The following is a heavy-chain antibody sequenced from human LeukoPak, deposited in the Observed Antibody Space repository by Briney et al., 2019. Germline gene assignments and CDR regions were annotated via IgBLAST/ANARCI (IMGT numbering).Heavy chain of an antibody. V-gene: IGHV3-21*01. CDR3: ARGAREYYYDSSGPFDY. CDR2: ISSSSSYI. Sequence: NAGGSLRLSCAASGFTFSSYSMNWVRQAPGEGLEWVSSISSSSSYIYYADSVKGRFTISRDNAKNSLYLQMNSLRAEDTAVYYCARGAREYYYDSSGPFDYWGQGTLVTVSS. CDR1: GFTFSSYS. J-gene: IGHJ4*02. D-gene: IGHD3-22*01.